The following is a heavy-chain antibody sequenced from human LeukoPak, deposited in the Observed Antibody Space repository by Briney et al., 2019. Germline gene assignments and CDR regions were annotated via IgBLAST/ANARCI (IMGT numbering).Heavy chain of an antibody. V-gene: IGHV3-33*06. Sequence: EPGGSLRLSCAASGFIFSSYGMHWVRQAPGKGLEWVAVIWYDGSIKYYADSVKGRFTISRDNSKNTLYLQMNSLRVDDTAVYYCAKGSIMLWVGGQGTPVTVSS. D-gene: IGHD2-8*01. CDR3: AKGSIMLWV. CDR2: IWYDGSIK. CDR1: GFIFSSYG. J-gene: IGHJ4*02.